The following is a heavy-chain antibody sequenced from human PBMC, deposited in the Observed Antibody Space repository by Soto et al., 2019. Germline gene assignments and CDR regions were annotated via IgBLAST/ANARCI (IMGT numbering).Heavy chain of an antibody. CDR3: ARDSSGSQKGRIFDY. D-gene: IGHD1-26*01. CDR1: GGPISSYS. V-gene: IGHV4-59*01. J-gene: IGHJ4*02. CDR2: IYYSGST. Sequence: PSETLSLTCTVSGGPISSYSWRWIRQPPGKALEWIGYIYYSGSTNYNPSLKSRVTISIDTSKNQFSLRLSSVTAAVTAVYYCARDSSGSQKGRIFDYWGQGTLVTVS.